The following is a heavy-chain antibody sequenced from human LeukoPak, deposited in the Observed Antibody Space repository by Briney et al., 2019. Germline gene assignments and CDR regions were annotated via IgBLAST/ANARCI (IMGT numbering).Heavy chain of an antibody. CDR2: IWYDGTNK. Sequence: GGSLRLSCAASGFTFSDYGMHWVRQAPGKGLEWVAFIWYDGTNKYYADSVKGRFTISRDNSKNTLYLQMNSLRAEDTAVYYCARKENILTGYYDHWGQGTLVTVSS. CDR1: GFTFSDYG. D-gene: IGHD3-9*01. CDR3: ARKENILTGYYDH. J-gene: IGHJ5*02. V-gene: IGHV3-33*01.